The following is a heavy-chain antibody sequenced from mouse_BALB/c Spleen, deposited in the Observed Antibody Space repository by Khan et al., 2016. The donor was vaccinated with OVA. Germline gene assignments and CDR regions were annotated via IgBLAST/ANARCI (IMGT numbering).Heavy chain of an antibody. CDR2: IWSDGST. CDR1: GFSLTNYG. Sequence: QVQLKESGPGLVAPSQSLSITCTISGFSLTNYGVHWVRQSPGKVLEWLVVIWSDGSTIYNSALKSRLTISKDNSKSQVFLKMNSLQTDDTAMYFCARQPYYHYNIMDYWGQGTSVTVSS. D-gene: IGHD2-10*01. V-gene: IGHV2-6-1*01. J-gene: IGHJ4*01. CDR3: ARQPYYHYNIMDY.